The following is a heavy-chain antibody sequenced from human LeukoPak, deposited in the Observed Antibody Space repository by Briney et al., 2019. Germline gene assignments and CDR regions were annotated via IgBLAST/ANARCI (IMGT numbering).Heavy chain of an antibody. D-gene: IGHD3-10*01. V-gene: IGHV3-30*02. CDR1: GFTFSSYS. J-gene: IGHJ4*02. CDR3: AKGGDRGNYYFDS. CDR2: IRYDASYQ. Sequence: PGGSLRLSCAASGFTFSSYSMNWVRQAPGKGLEWVAFIRYDASYQNYPDSVKGRFTISRDISKNTLYLQMNSLRAEDTAVYFCAKGGDRGNYYFDSWGQGTLVSVSS.